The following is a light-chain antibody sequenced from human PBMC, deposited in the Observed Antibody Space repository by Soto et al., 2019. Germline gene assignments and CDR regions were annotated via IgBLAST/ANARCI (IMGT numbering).Light chain of an antibody. CDR1: QGVLYSSNNKNY. J-gene: IGKJ1*01. V-gene: IGKV4-1*01. CDR2: WAS. Sequence: DIVMNQSPDSLAVSLGERATINCKSSQGVLYSSNNKNYLAWYQQKPGQPPKLLIYWASTRESGVPDRFSGSGSGTDFTLTISSLQAEDVAVYYCQQYYSTWTFGQGTKV. CDR3: QQYYSTWT.